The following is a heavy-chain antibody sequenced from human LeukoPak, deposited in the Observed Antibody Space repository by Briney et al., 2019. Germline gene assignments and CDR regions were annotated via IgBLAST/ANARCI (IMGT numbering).Heavy chain of an antibody. CDR2: ISWNSGNI. D-gene: IGHD3-3*01. V-gene: IGHV3-9*01. J-gene: IGHJ4*02. Sequence: PGGSLRLSCAASGFTFDDYAMHWVRQAPGKGLEWVSGISWNSGNIGYADSVKGRFTISRDNAKNSLYLQMNSLRAEDTAVYYCAREYSGYYRPDYFDYWGQGTLVTVSS. CDR3: AREYSGYYRPDYFDY. CDR1: GFTFDDYA.